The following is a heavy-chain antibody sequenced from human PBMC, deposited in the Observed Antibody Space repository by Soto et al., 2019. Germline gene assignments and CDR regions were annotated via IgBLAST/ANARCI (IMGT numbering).Heavy chain of an antibody. CDR2: IYYSGST. D-gene: IGHD2-15*01. CDR1: GGSISSSSYY. V-gene: IGHV4-39*01. J-gene: IGHJ6*03. Sequence: NLPETLSLTCTVSGGSISSSSYYWGWIRQPPGKGLEWIGSIYYSGSTYYNPSLKSRVTISVDTSKNQFSLKLSSVTAADTAVYYCARLTGGYCSGGSCYPMTMRYYYYMDVWGKGTTVTVSS. CDR3: ARLTGGYCSGGSCYPMTMRYYYYMDV.